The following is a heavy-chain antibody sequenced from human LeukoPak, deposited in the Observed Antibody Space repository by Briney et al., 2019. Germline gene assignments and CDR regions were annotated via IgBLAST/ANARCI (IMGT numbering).Heavy chain of an antibody. D-gene: IGHD2-2*01. J-gene: IGHJ4*02. Sequence: RGESLKISCKGSGYSFTSYWIGWVRQMPGKGLEWMGIIYPGDSDTRYSPSFQGQVTISADKSISTAYLQWSSLKASDTAMYYCARQACSSTSCYGEKNEFDYWGQGTLVTVSS. CDR2: IYPGDSDT. CDR1: GYSFTSYW. V-gene: IGHV5-51*01. CDR3: ARQACSSTSCYGEKNEFDY.